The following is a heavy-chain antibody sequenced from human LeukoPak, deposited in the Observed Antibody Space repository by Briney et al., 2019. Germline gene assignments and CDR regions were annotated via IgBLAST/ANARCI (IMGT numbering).Heavy chain of an antibody. CDR1: GFTFSSYA. Sequence: GGSLRLSCAASGFTFSSYAMSWVRQAPGKGLEWVSAISGSGGSTYYADSVKGRFTISRDNSKNTLYLQMNSLRAEDTAVYYCAKQGPARIPIVVVTTMAHWGQGTLVTVSS. CDR2: ISGSGGST. J-gene: IGHJ4*02. CDR3: AKQGPARIPIVVVTTMAH. V-gene: IGHV3-23*01. D-gene: IGHD2-21*02.